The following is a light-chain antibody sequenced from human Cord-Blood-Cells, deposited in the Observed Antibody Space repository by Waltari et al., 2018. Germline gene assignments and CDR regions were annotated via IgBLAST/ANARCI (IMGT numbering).Light chain of an antibody. V-gene: IGLV2-23*02. Sequence: QSALTQPASVSGSPGQSITISCTGTSSDVGRYHLFSWYQQHPGKAPKLMIYEVSKRPSGVSNRFSGSKSGNTASLTISGLQAEDEADYYCCSYAGSSTFVFGTGTKVTVL. CDR2: EVS. CDR3: CSYAGSSTFV. CDR1: SSDVGRYHL. J-gene: IGLJ1*01.